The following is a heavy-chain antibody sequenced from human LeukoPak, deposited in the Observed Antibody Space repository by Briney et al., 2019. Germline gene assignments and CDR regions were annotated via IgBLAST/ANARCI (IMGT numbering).Heavy chain of an antibody. J-gene: IGHJ3*02. CDR3: ARDEGWELLRGAFDI. Sequence: SETLSLTCTVSGGSISSYYWSWIRQPPGKGLEWIGYIYYSGSTNYNPSLKSRVTISVDTSKNQFSLNLSSVTAADTAVYYCARDEGWELLRGAFDIWGQGTMVTVSS. V-gene: IGHV4-59*12. CDR2: IYYSGST. CDR1: GGSISSYY. D-gene: IGHD1-26*01.